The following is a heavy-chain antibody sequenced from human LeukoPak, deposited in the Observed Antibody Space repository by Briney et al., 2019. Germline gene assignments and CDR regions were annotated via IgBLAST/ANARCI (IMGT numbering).Heavy chain of an antibody. V-gene: IGHV4-34*01. CDR1: GESFSGYY. CDR2: INHSGST. Sequence: PSETLSLTCAVYGESFSGYYWSWIRQPPGKGLEWIGEINHSGSTNYNPSLKSRVTISVDTSKNQFSLKLSSVTAADTAVYYCARVHYDSSGYYYAWFDPWGQGTLVTVSS. J-gene: IGHJ5*02. CDR3: ARVHYDSSGYYYAWFDP. D-gene: IGHD3-22*01.